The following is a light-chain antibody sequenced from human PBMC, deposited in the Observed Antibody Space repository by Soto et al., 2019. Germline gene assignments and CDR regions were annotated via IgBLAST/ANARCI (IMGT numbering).Light chain of an antibody. CDR2: DAS. Sequence: EIVLTQSPGTLSLSPGERATLSCRASQSVRSNNLAWYQQKPGQAPRLLIYDASSRATGIPDRFGGSGSGTGFTLTISRLEAEDFAVYYCQQYGSAPPITFGQGTRLEIK. V-gene: IGKV3-20*01. CDR1: QSVRSNN. J-gene: IGKJ5*01. CDR3: QQYGSAPPIT.